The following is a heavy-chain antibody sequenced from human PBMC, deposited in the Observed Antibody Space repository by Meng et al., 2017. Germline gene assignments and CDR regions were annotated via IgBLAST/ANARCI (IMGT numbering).Heavy chain of an antibody. CDR3: TRDIYAGGADV. V-gene: IGHV3-9*02. J-gene: IGHJ3*01. CDR2: IFLSSDTV. CDR1: GFMSEIHA. Sequence: SLKISCVASGFMSEIHAMHWVRQAPGKGLEWVSGIFLSSDTVDYAGSVKGRFTTSRDRAKNSLFLQMNSLRPGDTAMYYCTRDIYAGGADVWGQGTMVTVSS. D-gene: IGHD2-21*01.